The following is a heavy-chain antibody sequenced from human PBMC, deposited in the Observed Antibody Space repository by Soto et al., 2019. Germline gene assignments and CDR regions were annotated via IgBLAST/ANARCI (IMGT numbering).Heavy chain of an antibody. Sequence: QVQLQESGPGLVKPSETLSLTCTVSGDSISSLYWGWIRQPPGKGLEWIGYIYYSGSINYNPSLKSRVTISVDPSKNQFSLRLSSVTAADTAVYYCAKSLWDTSGWKTDYWGQGTLVTVSS. J-gene: IGHJ4*02. V-gene: IGHV4-59*01. CDR1: GDSISSLY. CDR3: AKSLWDTSGWKTDY. D-gene: IGHD6-19*01. CDR2: IYYSGSI.